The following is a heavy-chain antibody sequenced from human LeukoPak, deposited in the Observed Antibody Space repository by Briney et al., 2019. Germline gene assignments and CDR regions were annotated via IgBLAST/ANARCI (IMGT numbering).Heavy chain of an antibody. V-gene: IGHV3-30*18. J-gene: IGHJ1*01. CDR2: ISYDGSNK. Sequence: GGSLRLSCAASGFTFSSYAMSWVRQAPGKGLEWVAVISYDGSNKYYADSVKGRFTISRDNSKNTLYLQMNSLRAEDTAVYYCAKGSPQWLVEYFQHWGQGTLVTVSS. D-gene: IGHD6-19*01. CDR1: GFTFSSYA. CDR3: AKGSPQWLVEYFQH.